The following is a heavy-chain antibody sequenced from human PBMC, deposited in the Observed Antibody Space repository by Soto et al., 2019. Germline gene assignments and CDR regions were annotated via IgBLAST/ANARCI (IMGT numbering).Heavy chain of an antibody. J-gene: IGHJ6*03. CDR2: INSDGSVS. Sequence: GGSLRLSCAASGFTFSNYWMYWVRQAPGQGLVWVSRINSDGSVSRYADSVKGRLTISRDNVKNTLYLQMNSLRVEDTAVYYCARGDCVGGSCYSLAGSFYYYMDVWGKGTTVTVTS. CDR3: ARGDCVGGSCYSLAGSFYYYMDV. D-gene: IGHD2-15*01. CDR1: GFTFSNYW. V-gene: IGHV3-74*01.